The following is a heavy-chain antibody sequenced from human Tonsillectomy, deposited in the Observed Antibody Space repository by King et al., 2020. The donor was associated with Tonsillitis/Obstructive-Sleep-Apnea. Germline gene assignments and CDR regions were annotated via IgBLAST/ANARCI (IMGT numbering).Heavy chain of an antibody. CDR2: IYYSGST. V-gene: IGHV4-39*01. CDR1: GGSISSSSYY. D-gene: IGHD1-1*01. Sequence: QLQESGPGLVKPSETLSLTCTVSGGSISSSSYYWGWIRQPPGKGLEWIGSIYYSGSTYYNPSLKSRVTISVDTSKNQFSLKLSSVTAADTAVYYCARHVGTASDAFDIWGQGTMVTVSS. CDR3: ARHVGTASDAFDI. J-gene: IGHJ3*02.